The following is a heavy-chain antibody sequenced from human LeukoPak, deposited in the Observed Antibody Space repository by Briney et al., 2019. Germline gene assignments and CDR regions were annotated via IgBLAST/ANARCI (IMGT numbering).Heavy chain of an antibody. CDR3: ARSPGIAAAGTIARFPGY. J-gene: IGHJ4*02. CDR2: IYYSGST. V-gene: IGHV4-31*03. CDR1: GGSISSGGYY. D-gene: IGHD6-13*01. Sequence: SQTLSLTCTVSGGSISSGGYYWSWIRQPPRKGLEWIGYIYYSGSTYYNPSLKSRVTISVDTSKNQFSLKLSSVTAADTAVYYCARSPGIAAAGTIARFPGYWGQGTLVTVSS.